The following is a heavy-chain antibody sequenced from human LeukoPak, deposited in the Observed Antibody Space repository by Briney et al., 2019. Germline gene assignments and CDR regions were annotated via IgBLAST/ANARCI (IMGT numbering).Heavy chain of an antibody. CDR2: ISGSGGST. V-gene: IGHV3-23*01. CDR1: GFTFSSYA. J-gene: IGHJ4*02. CDR3: AKEPSHYYDSSGYYY. Sequence: EGSLRLSCAASGFTFSSYAMSWVRQAPGKGLEWVSAISGSGGSTYYADSVKGRFTISRDNSKNTLYLQMNSLRAEDTAVYYCAKEPSHYYDSSGYYYWGQGTLVTVSS. D-gene: IGHD3-22*01.